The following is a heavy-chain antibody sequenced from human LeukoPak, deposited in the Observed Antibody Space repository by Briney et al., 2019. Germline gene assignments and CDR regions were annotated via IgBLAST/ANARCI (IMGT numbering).Heavy chain of an antibody. Sequence: SETLSLTCAVSGYSISSGYYWGWIRQPPGKGLEWIGSMHHSGSTDYNPSLKSTITITTDTTKNQFSLKLRSVTAADTAVYYCARHSGYDILTGYYPWYFDYWGQGTLVTVSS. CDR2: MHHSGST. D-gene: IGHD3-9*01. J-gene: IGHJ4*02. V-gene: IGHV4-38-2*01. CDR3: ARHSGYDILTGYYPWYFDY. CDR1: GYSISSGYY.